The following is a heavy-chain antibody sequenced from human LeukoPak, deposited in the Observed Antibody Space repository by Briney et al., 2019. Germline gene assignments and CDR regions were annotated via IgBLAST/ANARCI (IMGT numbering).Heavy chain of an antibody. J-gene: IGHJ4*02. CDR1: GGSFSGYY. Sequence: SETLSLTCAVYGGSFSGYYWGWIRQPPGKGLEWIGEINHSGSTNYNPSLKSRVTISVDTSKNQFSLKLSSVTAADTAVYYCARQRGYSYARGLDYWGQGTLVTVSS. CDR3: ARQRGYSYARGLDY. CDR2: INHSGST. V-gene: IGHV4-34*01. D-gene: IGHD5-18*01.